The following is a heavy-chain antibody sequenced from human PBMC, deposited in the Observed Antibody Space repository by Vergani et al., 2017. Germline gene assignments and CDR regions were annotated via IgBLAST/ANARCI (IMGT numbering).Heavy chain of an antibody. CDR1: GNNVSSTNAG. Sequence: HVLLQQSGPGLVRPSQTHSLTCAISGNNVSSTNAGWNWVRPSPSRGLEWLGRINDRSKWQDASATSVASRIIIKADTSRNQVSLQLDPVTPQDTAVYYCAREGLNAFDIWGQGTLVIVSS. D-gene: IGHD3/OR15-3a*01. CDR2: INDRSKWQD. V-gene: IGHV6-1*01. CDR3: AREGLNAFDI. J-gene: IGHJ3*02.